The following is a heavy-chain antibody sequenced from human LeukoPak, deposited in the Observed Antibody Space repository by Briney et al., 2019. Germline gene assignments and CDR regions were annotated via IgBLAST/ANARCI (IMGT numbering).Heavy chain of an antibody. J-gene: IGHJ3*02. CDR2: ISGSGIST. V-gene: IGHV3-23*01. CDR3: AKSWNYYDSSGDDALDI. Sequence: PGGSLRLSCAAAGFTFSDYGMNWLRQAPGKGLEWVSGISGSGISTYYADSVKGRFTISRDNSKNTLYLQMNSLRVEDAAVYYCAKSWNYYDSSGDDALDIWGQGTMVTVSS. CDR1: GFTFSDYG. D-gene: IGHD3-22*01.